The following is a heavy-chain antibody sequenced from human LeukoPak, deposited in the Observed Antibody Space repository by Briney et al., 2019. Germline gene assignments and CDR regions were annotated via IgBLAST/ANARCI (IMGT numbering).Heavy chain of an antibody. CDR3: ARSLPYGTTWYGRSDF. V-gene: IGHV3-53*01. CDR2: IYSGGST. J-gene: IGHJ4*02. D-gene: IGHD6-13*01. CDR1: GFTVSSNY. Sequence: GGSLRLSCAASGFTVSSNYMNWVRQAPGKGLEWVSVIYSGGSTYYADSMKGRFTISRDNSKNTLYLQMNSLRAEDTAIYYCARSLPYGTTWYGRSDFWGQGTLVTVSS.